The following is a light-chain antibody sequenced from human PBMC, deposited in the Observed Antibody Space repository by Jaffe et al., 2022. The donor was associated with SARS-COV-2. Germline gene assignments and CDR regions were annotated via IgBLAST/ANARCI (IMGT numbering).Light chain of an antibody. J-gene: IGLJ2*01. Sequence: QSALTQPASVSGSPGQSTTISCNGTSSDIGFYNFVSWYQQHPGKAPKLIIFDVKNRPSGVSNRFSGSKSGNMASLTISGLQAEDEADYYCSSYKNTAIPVIFGGGTKLTVL. CDR2: DVK. CDR3: SSYKNTAIPVI. CDR1: SSDIGFYNF. V-gene: IGLV2-14*03.